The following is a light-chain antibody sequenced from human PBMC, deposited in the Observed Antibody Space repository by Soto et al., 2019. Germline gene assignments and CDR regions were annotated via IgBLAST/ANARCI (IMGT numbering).Light chain of an antibody. Sequence: QSALTQPASVSGSPGQSITISCTGTSSDLDIYNYVSWYQQQPGKAPKLMIYQVTNRPSGVSNRFSGSRSGNTASLTISGLQAEDEADYYCSSYTDSSNYVFGNGTKVTVL. V-gene: IGLV2-14*01. J-gene: IGLJ1*01. CDR1: SSDLDIYNY. CDR3: SSYTDSSNYV. CDR2: QVT.